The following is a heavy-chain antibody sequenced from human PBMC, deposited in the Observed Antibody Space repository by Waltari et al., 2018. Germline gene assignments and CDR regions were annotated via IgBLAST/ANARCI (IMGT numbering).Heavy chain of an antibody. Sequence: EVQLVESGGGLVQPGGSLRLSCAASGFTLSSHWMSWVRQAPGKGLEWVANIKQDGSEKYYVDSVKGRFTISRDNAKNSLYLQMNSLRAEDTAVYYCARVNGPLYYYYMDVWGKGTTVTVSS. J-gene: IGHJ6*03. CDR2: IKQDGSEK. CDR3: ARVNGPLYYYYMDV. V-gene: IGHV3-7*01. CDR1: GFTLSSHW. D-gene: IGHD4-17*01.